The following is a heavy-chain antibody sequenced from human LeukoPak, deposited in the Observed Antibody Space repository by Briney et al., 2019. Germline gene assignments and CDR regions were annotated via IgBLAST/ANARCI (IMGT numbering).Heavy chain of an antibody. Sequence: PSETLSLTCAVYGGSFSGYYWSWIRQPPGKGLEWIGEINHSGSTNYNPSLKSRVTISVDTSKNQFSLKLSSVTAADTAVYYCTRGRLNSGYSFDYWGQGTLATVSS. D-gene: IGHD3-22*01. CDR1: GGSFSGYY. J-gene: IGHJ4*02. CDR3: TRGRLNSGYSFDY. V-gene: IGHV4-34*01. CDR2: INHSGST.